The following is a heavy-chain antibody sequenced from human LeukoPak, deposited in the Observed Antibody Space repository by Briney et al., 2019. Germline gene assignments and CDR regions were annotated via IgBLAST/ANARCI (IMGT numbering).Heavy chain of an antibody. Sequence: GGSLRLSCAASGFTFSSYAMHWVRQAPGKGLEWVSAISGSGGSTYYADSVKGRFTISRDNSKNTLYLQMNSLRAEDTAVYYCAKDGPAYGSGSYSDYWGQGTLVTVSS. V-gene: IGHV3-23*01. CDR1: GFTFSSYA. CDR2: ISGSGGST. CDR3: AKDGPAYGSGSYSDY. J-gene: IGHJ4*02. D-gene: IGHD3-10*01.